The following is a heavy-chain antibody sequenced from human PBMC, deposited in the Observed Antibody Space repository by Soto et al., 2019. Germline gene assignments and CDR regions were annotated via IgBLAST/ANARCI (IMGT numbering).Heavy chain of an antibody. CDR1: GFTFRSFA. CDR2: ISGSGGST. V-gene: IGHV3-23*01. Sequence: PGGSLRLSCAASGFTFRSFAMSWVRQAPGKGLEWVSAISGSGGSTFYADPVRARFTISRDNSDNTVYLQMNSLRVEDTAVYYCARSHRTHCYYYYGMDVWGQGTTVTVSS. CDR3: ARSHRTHCYYYYGMDV. J-gene: IGHJ6*02. D-gene: IGHD3-16*02.